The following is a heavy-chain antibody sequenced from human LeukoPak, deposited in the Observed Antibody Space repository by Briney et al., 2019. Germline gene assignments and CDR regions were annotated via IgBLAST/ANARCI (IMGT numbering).Heavy chain of an antibody. V-gene: IGHV4-59*08. Sequence: PSETLSLTCTVSGGSISSYYWSWIRQPPGKGLEWIGYIYYSGSTYYNPSLKSRVTISVDTSKNQFSLKLSSVTAADTAVYYCARGPYYYDSSGYSSLDYWGQGTLVTVSS. J-gene: IGHJ4*02. D-gene: IGHD3-22*01. CDR3: ARGPYYYDSSGYSSLDY. CDR2: IYYSGST. CDR1: GGSISSYY.